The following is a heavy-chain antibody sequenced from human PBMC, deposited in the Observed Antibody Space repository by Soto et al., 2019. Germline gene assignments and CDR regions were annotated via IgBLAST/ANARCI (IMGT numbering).Heavy chain of an antibody. D-gene: IGHD5-18*01. V-gene: IGHV3-21*01. Sequence: EVQLVESGGGLVKPGGFLRLSCAASGFTFSSYSMNWVRQAPGKGLEWVSSISSSSSYIYYADSVKGRFTISRDNAKNSLYLQMNSLRAEDTAVYYCASMKRGYSCDSLSPSDRDGFDYWGEGTLVTVSS. CDR3: ASMKRGYSCDSLSPSDRDGFDY. CDR2: ISSSSSYI. CDR1: GFTFSSYS. J-gene: IGHJ4*02.